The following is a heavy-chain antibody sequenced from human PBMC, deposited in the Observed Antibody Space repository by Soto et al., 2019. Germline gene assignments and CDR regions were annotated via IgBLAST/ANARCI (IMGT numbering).Heavy chain of an antibody. D-gene: IGHD6-13*01. CDR3: ARSLSSWYEGYFEY. V-gene: IGHV1-69*01. CDR1: GGTFSSYA. Sequence: VKVSGKASGGTFSSYAISWVRQAPGQGLEWMGGIIPIFGTANYAQKFQGRVTITAXXXTXXAXXELXSXXSEXTAVYYSARSLSSWYEGYFEYWRQGTLVSDS. CDR2: IIPIFGTA. J-gene: IGHJ4*02.